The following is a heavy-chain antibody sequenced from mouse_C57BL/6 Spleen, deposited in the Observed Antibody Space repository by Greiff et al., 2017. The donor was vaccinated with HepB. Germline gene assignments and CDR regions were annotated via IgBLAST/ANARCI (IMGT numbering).Heavy chain of an antibody. V-gene: IGHV1-55*01. D-gene: IGHD2-4*01. CDR2: IYPGSGST. J-gene: IGHJ2*01. CDR3: ARRDYDEKAFDY. CDR1: GYTFTSYW. Sequence: QVQLQQPGAELVKPGASVKMSCKASGYTFTSYWITWVKQRPGQGLEWIGDIYPGSGSTNYNEKFKSKATLTVDTSSSTAYMQLSSLTSEDSAVYYCARRDYDEKAFDYWGQGTTLTVSS.